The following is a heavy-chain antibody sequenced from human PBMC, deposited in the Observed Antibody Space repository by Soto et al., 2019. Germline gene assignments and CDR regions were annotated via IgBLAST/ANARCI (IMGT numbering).Heavy chain of an antibody. CDR1: GGSISSGGYY. V-gene: IGHV4-39*07. J-gene: IGHJ6*02. CDR2: INHSGST. D-gene: IGHD3-22*01. Sequence: SETLSLTCTVSGGSISSGGYYWSWIRQHPGKGLEWIGEINHSGSTNYNPSLKSRVTISVDTSKNQFSLKLSSVTAADTAVYYCARVRITMIVVVRYYGMDVWGQGTTVTVSS. CDR3: ARVRITMIVVVRYYGMDV.